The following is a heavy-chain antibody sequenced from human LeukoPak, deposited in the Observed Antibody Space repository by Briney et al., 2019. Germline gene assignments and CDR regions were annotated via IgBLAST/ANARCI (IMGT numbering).Heavy chain of an antibody. CDR1: GFIFSSSW. D-gene: IGHD1-1*01. V-gene: IGHV3-7*01. CDR2: IKQDGREA. CDR3: VRHQATTFDY. J-gene: IGHJ4*02. Sequence: GGSLRLSCAASGFIFSSSWMTWLRQAPGKGLEWVANIKQDGREAYYVDSVAGRFTLSRDNTKHSLYLQMNGLRDEDTAVYYCVRHQATTFDYWGQGTLVTVSS.